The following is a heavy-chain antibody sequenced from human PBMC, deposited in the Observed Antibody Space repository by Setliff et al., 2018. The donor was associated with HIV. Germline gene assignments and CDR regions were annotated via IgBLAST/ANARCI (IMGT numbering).Heavy chain of an antibody. J-gene: IGHJ6*02. D-gene: IGHD4-4*01. V-gene: IGHV3-33*08. CDR1: GFTVSTYG. CDR2: IWYDESLN. CDR3: ARSATNYNYYYYGMDV. Sequence: GGSLRLSCAASGFTVSTYGMHWVRQAPGKGLEWVALIWYDESLNYYADSVKGRFTISRDNSKKTLFLQMNSLRAEDTGVYYCARSATNYNYYYYGMDVWGQGTTVTVSS.